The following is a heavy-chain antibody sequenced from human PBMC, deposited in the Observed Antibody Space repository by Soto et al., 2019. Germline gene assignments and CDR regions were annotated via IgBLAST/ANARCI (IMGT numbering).Heavy chain of an antibody. D-gene: IGHD5-12*01. J-gene: IGHJ4*02. CDR1: GGSISSSSYY. V-gene: IGHV4-39*01. CDR3: ARQIRVAVAEEAF. Sequence: PSETLSLTCTVSGGSISSSSYYWGWIRQPPGKGLEWIGSIYYSGSTYYNPSLKSRVTISVDTSKNQFSLKLSSVTAADTAVYYFARQIRVAVAEEAFWGQGTLVPVSS. CDR2: IYYSGST.